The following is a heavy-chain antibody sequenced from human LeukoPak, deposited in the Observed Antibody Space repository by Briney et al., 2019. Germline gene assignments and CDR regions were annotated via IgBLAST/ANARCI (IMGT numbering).Heavy chain of an antibody. CDR3: ARSIAARRRTFDY. V-gene: IGHV4-30-2*01. CDR2: IYHSGST. D-gene: IGHD6-6*01. J-gene: IGHJ4*02. Sequence: SETLSLTCAVSGGSISSGGYSWSWIRQPPGKGLEWIGYIYHSGSTYYNPSLKSRVTISVDRSKNQFSLKLSSVTAADTAVYYCARSIAARRRTFDYWGQGTLVTVSS. CDR1: GGSISSGGYS.